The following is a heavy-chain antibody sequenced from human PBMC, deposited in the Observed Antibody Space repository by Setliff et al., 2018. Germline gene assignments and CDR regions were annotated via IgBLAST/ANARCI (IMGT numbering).Heavy chain of an antibody. CDR1: GYTFSRNY. J-gene: IGHJ3*01. CDR2: SSGYNGQT. V-gene: IGHV1-18*01. CDR3: ARELLRSSSWRPDVLDV. Sequence: GASVKVSCKAYGYTFSRNYITWVRQAPGRGLEWMGWSSGYNGQTEYAQKFLHKFTMTTDTSTSTAYMELRSLIFDDTAIYYCARELLRSSSWRPDVLDVWGQGTMVTVSS. D-gene: IGHD6-13*01.